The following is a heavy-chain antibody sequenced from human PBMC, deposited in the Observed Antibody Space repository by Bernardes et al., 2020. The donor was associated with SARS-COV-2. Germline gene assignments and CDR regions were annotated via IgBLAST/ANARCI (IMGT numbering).Heavy chain of an antibody. J-gene: IGHJ2*01. CDR2: ISASSSYA. Sequence: GGSLRLSCAASGFTFSDYYMTWIRQAPGKGLEWLSYISASSSYANYADSVKGRFTISRDNAKNSLYLQINNLRAEDTAVYYCARGEAVTILGVPIRGRWYFDLWGRGTQVSVSS. V-gene: IGHV3-11*06. D-gene: IGHD3-3*01. CDR1: GFTFSDYY. CDR3: ARGEAVTILGVPIRGRWYFDL.